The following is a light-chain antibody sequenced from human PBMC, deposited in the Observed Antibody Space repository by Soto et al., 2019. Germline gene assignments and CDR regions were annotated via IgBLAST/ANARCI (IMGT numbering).Light chain of an antibody. V-gene: IGKV3-15*01. CDR1: QSVSSN. CDR2: GAS. CDR3: QQYNIWPYT. Sequence: EIVMTQSPATLSVSPGERATLSCRASQSVSSNLAWYHQKPGQAPRLLIYGASTRATGIPARFGGSGSGTELTLTISSLQSEDFAVYYCQQYNIWPYTFGQGTKLEIK. J-gene: IGKJ2*01.